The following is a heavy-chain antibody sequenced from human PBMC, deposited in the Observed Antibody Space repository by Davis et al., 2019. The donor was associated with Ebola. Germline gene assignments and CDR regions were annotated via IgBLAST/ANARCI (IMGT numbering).Heavy chain of an antibody. J-gene: IGHJ4*02. V-gene: IGHV3-9*01. D-gene: IGHD3-22*01. Sequence: PGGSLRLSCAASGFIFGDYAMHWVRQVPGKGLEWVAGISWNSVSIGYADSVKGRFIISRDNAKNSLSLQMNSLRSEDTALYVCAKDHYYRDNSGRGSFDNWGQGTLVTVSS. CDR3: AKDHYYRDNSGRGSFDN. CDR2: ISWNSVSI. CDR1: GFIFGDYA.